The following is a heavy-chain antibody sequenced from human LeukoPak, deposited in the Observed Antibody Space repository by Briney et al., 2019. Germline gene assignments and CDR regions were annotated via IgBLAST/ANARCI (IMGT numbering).Heavy chain of an antibody. CDR3: TRMYCGDGGCYSDY. Sequence: GGSLRLSCAASGVTFSGSAIHWVRQASGKGLEWVGRIRSRASNYATAYAASVTGRFTISRDDSKNTAYLQMNSLKTEDTAVYYCTRMYCGDGGCYSDYWGQGTLVTVSS. J-gene: IGHJ4*02. D-gene: IGHD2-15*01. CDR2: IRSRASNYAT. V-gene: IGHV3-73*01. CDR1: GVTFSGSA.